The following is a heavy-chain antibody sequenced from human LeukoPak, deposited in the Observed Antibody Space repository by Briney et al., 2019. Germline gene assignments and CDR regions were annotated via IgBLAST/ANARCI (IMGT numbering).Heavy chain of an antibody. Sequence: ASVKVSCKASGYTFSDFYIHWVRQAPGQGLEYVGWITPKSGDTYSPQRFQGRVTMTRDASISTAYMELSSLRSDDTAVYYCAKGIVEGNWGQGTLVTVSS. D-gene: IGHD1-1*01. CDR1: GYTFSDFY. J-gene: IGHJ4*02. CDR2: ITPKSGDT. CDR3: AKGIVEGN. V-gene: IGHV1-2*02.